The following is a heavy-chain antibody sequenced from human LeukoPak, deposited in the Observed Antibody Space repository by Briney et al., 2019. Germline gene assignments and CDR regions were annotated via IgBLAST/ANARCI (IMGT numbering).Heavy chain of an antibody. CDR2: INHSGST. CDR1: GGSFSGYY. Sequence: SETLSLTCAVYGGSFSGYYWSWIRQPPGKGLEWIGEINHSGSTNYNPSLKSRVTTSVDTSKNQFSLKLNSVTAADTAVYYCARDSLHCNGGRCFHMRVFDYWGQGALVTVSS. J-gene: IGHJ4*02. CDR3: ARDSLHCNGGRCFHMRVFDY. V-gene: IGHV4-34*01. D-gene: IGHD2-15*01.